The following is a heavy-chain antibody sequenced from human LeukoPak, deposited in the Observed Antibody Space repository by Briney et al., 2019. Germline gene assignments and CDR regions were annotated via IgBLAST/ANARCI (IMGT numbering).Heavy chain of an antibody. J-gene: IGHJ5*02. CDR1: GDSVSSNSVA. V-gene: IGHV6-1*01. CDR2: TYYRSKWYN. Sequence: SQTLSLTCAISGDSVSSNSVAWNWIRQSPSRALEWLGRTYYRSKWYNDYAISVRSRITINADASKNQFSLHLSSVTPEDTAVYYCGRYHHEEKWFDPWGQGTLVTVSS. D-gene: IGHD1-14*01. CDR3: GRYHHEEKWFDP.